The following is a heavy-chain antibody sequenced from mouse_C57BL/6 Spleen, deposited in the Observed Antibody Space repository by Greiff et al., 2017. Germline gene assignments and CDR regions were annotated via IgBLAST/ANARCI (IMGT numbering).Heavy chain of an antibody. J-gene: IGHJ1*03. CDR3: ARYEGYSYWYFDV. V-gene: IGHV5-17*01. Sequence: EVKLVESGGGLVKPGGSLKLSCAASGFTFSDYGMHWVRQAPEKGLEWVAYISSGSSTIYYADTVKGRFTISRDNAKNTLFLQMTSLRSEDTAMYYCARYEGYSYWYFDVWGTGTTVTVSS. CDR1: GFTFSDYG. CDR2: ISSGSSTI. D-gene: IGHD2-3*01.